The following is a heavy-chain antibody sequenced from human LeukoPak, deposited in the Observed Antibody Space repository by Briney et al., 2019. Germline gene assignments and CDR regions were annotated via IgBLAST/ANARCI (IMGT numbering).Heavy chain of an antibody. Sequence: GGSLRLSCAASGFTFSTYTMNWVRQAPGKGLEWVSFISSSSSYMYYADSVKGRFTISRDNTKKSLYLQMDSLRAEDTAVYYCARDFSGYDYNFDYWGQGTLVTVSS. D-gene: IGHD5-12*01. CDR2: ISSSSSYM. CDR1: GFTFSTYT. V-gene: IGHV3-21*01. J-gene: IGHJ4*02. CDR3: ARDFSGYDYNFDY.